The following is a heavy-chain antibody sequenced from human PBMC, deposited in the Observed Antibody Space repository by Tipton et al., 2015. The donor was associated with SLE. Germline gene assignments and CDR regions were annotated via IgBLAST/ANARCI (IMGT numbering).Heavy chain of an antibody. CDR3: ARVLTPYYGMDV. Sequence: RSLRLSCAASGFTFSSYGMHWVRQAPGKGLEWVAVIWYDGSNKYYAGSVKGRFTISRDNSKNTLYLQMNSLRAEDTAVYYCARVLTPYYGMDVWGQGTTVTVSS. J-gene: IGHJ6*02. D-gene: IGHD3-9*01. CDR1: GFTFSSYG. V-gene: IGHV3-33*01. CDR2: IWYDGSNK.